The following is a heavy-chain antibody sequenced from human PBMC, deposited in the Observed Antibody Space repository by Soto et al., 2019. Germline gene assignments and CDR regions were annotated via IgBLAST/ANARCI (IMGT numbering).Heavy chain of an antibody. J-gene: IGHJ6*03. V-gene: IGHV1-2*04. CDR1: GYTFTGYY. Sequence: ASVKVSCKASGYTFTGYYMHWVRQAPGQGLEWMGWINPNSGGTNYAQKFQGWVTMTRDTSISTAYMELSRLRSDDTAVYYCARARHFNYYYYMDVWGKGTTVTVSS. CDR3: ARARHFNYYYYMDV. CDR2: INPNSGGT.